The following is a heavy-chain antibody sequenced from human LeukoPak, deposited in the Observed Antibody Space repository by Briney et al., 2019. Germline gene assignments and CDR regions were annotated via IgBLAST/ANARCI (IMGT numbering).Heavy chain of an antibody. CDR2: IWYDGSNK. D-gene: IGHD4-17*01. V-gene: IGHV3-33*01. Sequence: PRGSLRLSCAASGFTFNSYGVHWVRQAAGKGLEWVVFIWYDGSNKYYADSVKGRFTISRDNSKNTLYLQMNSLRAEDTAVYYCARARTTRGFDYWGQGTLVTVSS. J-gene: IGHJ4*02. CDR3: ARARTTRGFDY. CDR1: GFTFNSYG.